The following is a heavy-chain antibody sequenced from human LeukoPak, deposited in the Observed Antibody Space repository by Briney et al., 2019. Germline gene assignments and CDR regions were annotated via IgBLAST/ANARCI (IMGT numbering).Heavy chain of an antibody. V-gene: IGHV4-59*01. Sequence: SETLSLTCTVSGGSISSYYWSWIRRPPGKGLEWIGYIYYSGSTTYNPSLKSRVTISVDRSNNQLSLKLSSVTAADTAVYYCARTEYWGSSWYFDLWGRGTLVTVSS. CDR2: IYYSGST. CDR1: GGSISSYY. CDR3: ARTEYWGSSWYFDL. D-gene: IGHD7-27*01. J-gene: IGHJ2*01.